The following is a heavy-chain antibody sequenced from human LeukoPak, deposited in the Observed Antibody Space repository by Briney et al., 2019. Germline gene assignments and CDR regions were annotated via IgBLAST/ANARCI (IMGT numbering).Heavy chain of an antibody. CDR3: AKDSSGWSYNWLDP. J-gene: IGHJ5*02. D-gene: IGHD6-13*01. Sequence: GGSLRLSCAASGFTFSSYAMSWVRQAPGKGLEWVSAISGSGGSTYYADSVKGRFTISRDNSKNTLYLQMNSLRAEDTAVYYCAKDSSGWSYNWLDPWGQGTLVTVSS. CDR2: ISGSGGST. V-gene: IGHV3-23*01. CDR1: GFTFSSYA.